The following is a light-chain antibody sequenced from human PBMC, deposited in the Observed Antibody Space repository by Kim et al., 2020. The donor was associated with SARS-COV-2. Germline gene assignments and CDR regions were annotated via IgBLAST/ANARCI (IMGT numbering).Light chain of an antibody. Sequence: EIVLTQSPGTLSLSPGARATLSCRTSHSISSSYLAWYQQKPGQAPRLLIYGASSRATGIPARFSGSESGTDFTLTISRLEPEDFAVYYCQHFGSSVWTFGEGTKVDIK. CDR1: HSISSSY. V-gene: IGKV3-20*01. CDR2: GAS. J-gene: IGKJ1*01. CDR3: QHFGSSVWT.